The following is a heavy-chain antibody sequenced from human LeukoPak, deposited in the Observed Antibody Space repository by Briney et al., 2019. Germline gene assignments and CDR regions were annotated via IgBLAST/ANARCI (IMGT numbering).Heavy chain of an antibody. CDR2: ISSSGSTI. J-gene: IGHJ4*02. V-gene: IGHV3-48*03. CDR1: GFTFSSYE. Sequence: GGSLRLSCAASGFTFSSYEMNWVRQAQGKGREWVSYISSSGSTIYYADSVKGRFTISRDNAKNSLYLQMDSLRAEDTAVYYCARAPLAAASSFDYWGQGTLVTVSS. D-gene: IGHD6-13*01. CDR3: ARAPLAAASSFDY.